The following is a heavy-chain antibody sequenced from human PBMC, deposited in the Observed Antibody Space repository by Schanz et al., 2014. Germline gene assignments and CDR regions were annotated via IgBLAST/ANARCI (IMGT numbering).Heavy chain of an antibody. CDR1: GGTFSSYT. D-gene: IGHD3-22*01. V-gene: IGHV1-2*04. Sequence: QVQLVQSGAEVKKPGSSVKVSCKASGGTFSSYTISWVRQAPGQGLEWMGRITAYNGDTNYAQKFQGWVTVTRDTSISTVYMELSRVTYEDTAVYYCARDDRAYYYGMDVWGQGTTVTVSS. J-gene: IGHJ6*02. CDR3: ARDDRAYYYGMDV. CDR2: ITAYNGDT.